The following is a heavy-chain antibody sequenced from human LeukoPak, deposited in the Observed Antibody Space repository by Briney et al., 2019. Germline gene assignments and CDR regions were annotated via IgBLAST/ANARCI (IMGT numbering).Heavy chain of an antibody. CDR2: LSICGDRI. D-gene: IGHD4/OR15-4a*01. V-gene: IGHV3-23*01. CDR3: ANEEVPNDY. CDR1: RLPFSSHA. J-gene: IGHJ4*02. Sequence: GGSLRLSCAVSRLPFSSHAMSWVRQAPGRGLEASSGLSICGDRIYYADSVQGRFTISRDNSKKTFFLHMHSLRVDDTAVYYSANEEVPNDYWGQGTLGTVS.